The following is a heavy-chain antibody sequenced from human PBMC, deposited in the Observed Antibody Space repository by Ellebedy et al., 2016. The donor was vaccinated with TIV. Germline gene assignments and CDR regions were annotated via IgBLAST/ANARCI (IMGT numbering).Heavy chain of an antibody. Sequence: GGSLRLXCAASGFTFSSYAMSWVRQAPGKGLEWVSVISGSGGSTYYADSVKGRFTISRDNSKNTLYLQMNSLRAEDTAVYYCAGQNYYCYMDVWGKGTTVTVSS. V-gene: IGHV3-23*01. CDR3: AGQNYYCYMDV. J-gene: IGHJ6*03. CDR2: ISGSGGST. CDR1: GFTFSSYA.